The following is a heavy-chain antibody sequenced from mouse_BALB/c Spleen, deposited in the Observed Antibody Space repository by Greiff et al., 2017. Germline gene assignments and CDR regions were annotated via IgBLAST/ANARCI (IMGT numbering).Heavy chain of an antibody. CDR2: IYPGGGYT. D-gene: IGHD1-1*01. CDR3: ARWNYGSSRYFDY. CDR1: GYTFTNYW. J-gene: IGHJ2*01. V-gene: IGHV1-63*02. Sequence: QVQLNESGAELVRPGTSVKISCKASGYTFTNYWLGWVKQRPGHGLEWIGDIYPGGGYTNYNEKFKGKATLTADTSSSTAYMQLSSLTSEDSAVYFCARWNYGSSRYFDYWGQGTTLTVSS.